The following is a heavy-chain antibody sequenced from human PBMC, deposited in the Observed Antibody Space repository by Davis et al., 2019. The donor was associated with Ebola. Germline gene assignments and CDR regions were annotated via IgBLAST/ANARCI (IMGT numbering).Heavy chain of an antibody. CDR2: IKSKTDGGTT. Sequence: GESLKISCAASGFTFSNAWMSWVRQAPGKGLEWVGRIKSKTDGGTTDYAAPVKGRFTISRDDSKNTAYLQMNSLKTEDTAVYYCTRGYSSGWYSDYWGQGTLVTVSS. CDR1: GFTFSNAW. J-gene: IGHJ4*02. D-gene: IGHD6-19*01. CDR3: TRGYSSGWYSDY. V-gene: IGHV3-15*01.